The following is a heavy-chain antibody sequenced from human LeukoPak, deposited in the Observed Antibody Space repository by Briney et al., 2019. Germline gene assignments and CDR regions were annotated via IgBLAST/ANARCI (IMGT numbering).Heavy chain of an antibody. D-gene: IGHD3-22*01. Sequence: GRSLRLSCAASGFTFSSYAMHWVRQAPGKGLEWVAVISYDGSNKYYADSVKGRFTISRDNSKNTLYLQMNSLRAEDTAVYYCARESPITMIVVAGLDFDYWGQGTLATVSS. V-gene: IGHV3-30-3*01. CDR3: ARESPITMIVVAGLDFDY. CDR2: ISYDGSNK. J-gene: IGHJ4*02. CDR1: GFTFSSYA.